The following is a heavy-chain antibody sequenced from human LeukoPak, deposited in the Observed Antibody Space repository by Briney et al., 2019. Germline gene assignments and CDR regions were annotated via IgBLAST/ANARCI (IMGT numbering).Heavy chain of an antibody. CDR3: AKGLMATINH. V-gene: IGHV3-30*04. J-gene: IGHJ5*02. CDR2: ISYDGSNK. Sequence: GGSLRLSCAASGFTFSSYAMHWVRQAPGKGLEWVAVISYDGSNKYYADSVKGRFTISRDNSKNTLYLQMNSLRAEDTAVYYCAKGLMATINHWGQGTLVTVSS. D-gene: IGHD5-24*01. CDR1: GFTFSSYA.